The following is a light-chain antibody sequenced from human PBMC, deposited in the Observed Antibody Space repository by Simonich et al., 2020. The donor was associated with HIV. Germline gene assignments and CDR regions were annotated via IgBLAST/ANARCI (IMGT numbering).Light chain of an antibody. Sequence: QSALTQPASVSGSPGQSITISCTGTSSDVGGYNYVSWNQQHPAKAPKPMIYYVSKRPSGVSTRFSGSKSGNTASLTISGLQAEDEADYYCSSYTSSSTWVFGGGTKLTVL. CDR2: YVS. CDR1: SSDVGGYNY. J-gene: IGLJ3*02. CDR3: SSYTSSSTWV. V-gene: IGLV2-14*03.